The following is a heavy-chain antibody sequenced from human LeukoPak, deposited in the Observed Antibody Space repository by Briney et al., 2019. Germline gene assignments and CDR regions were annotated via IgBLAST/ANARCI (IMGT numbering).Heavy chain of an antibody. CDR3: ARGGRSGSYYFDY. J-gene: IGHJ4*02. CDR2: IYYSGST. V-gene: IGHV4-59*01. CDR1: GGSFSGYY. D-gene: IGHD1-26*01. Sequence: PSETLSLTCAVYGGSFSGYYWSWIRQPPGKGLEWIGYIYYSGSTNYNPSLKSRVTISVDTSKNQFSLKLSSVTAADTAVYYCARGGRSGSYYFDYWGQGTLVTVSS.